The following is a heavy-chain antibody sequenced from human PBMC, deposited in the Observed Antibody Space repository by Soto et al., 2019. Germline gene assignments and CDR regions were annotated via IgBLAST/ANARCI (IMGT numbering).Heavy chain of an antibody. V-gene: IGHV3-23*01. CDR3: VREGGGRYSPGSFDL. J-gene: IGHJ3*01. Sequence: SGGSLSLSCTTSGFTFNNYAMNWVRQAPGKGLEWVSFISGSGGSAYYADSVQGRFTISRDNSRNTLYLQMNSLRAEDTAIYSCVREGGGRYSPGSFDLWGRGTKVTVSS. CDR2: ISGSGGSA. CDR1: GFTFNNYA. D-gene: IGHD6-19*01.